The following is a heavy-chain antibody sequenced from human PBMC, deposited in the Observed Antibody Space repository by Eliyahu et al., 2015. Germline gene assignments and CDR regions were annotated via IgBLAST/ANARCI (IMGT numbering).Heavy chain of an antibody. V-gene: IGHV1-46*03. Sequence: QVQLVQSGAEVKKPGASVKVSCKAXGYTFXXYYXXWVRXAPGQGLEWMGIINPSGGSTSYAQKFQGRVTMTRDTSTSTVYMELSSLRSEDTAXYYCARGRYCSGGSCYGAYGKTGFDPWGQGTLVTVSS. CDR3: ARGRYCSGGSCYGAYGKTGFDP. CDR2: INPSGGST. J-gene: IGHJ5*02. D-gene: IGHD2-15*01. CDR1: GYTFXXYY.